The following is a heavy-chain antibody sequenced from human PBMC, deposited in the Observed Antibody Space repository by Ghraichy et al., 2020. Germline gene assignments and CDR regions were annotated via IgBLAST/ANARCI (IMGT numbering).Heavy chain of an antibody. CDR1: GFTFSRSG. CDR3: ARDYRTGYIDY. CDR2: IWFDGSKR. D-gene: IGHD3-9*01. J-gene: IGHJ4*02. Sequence: GGSLRLSCAASGFTFSRSGMHWVRQAPGKGLEWVAIIWFDGSKRYYADSVKGQFTISRDNSNNMLDLQMNSLRAEDTAVYYCARDYRTGYIDYWGQGTLVTVFS. V-gene: IGHV3-33*01.